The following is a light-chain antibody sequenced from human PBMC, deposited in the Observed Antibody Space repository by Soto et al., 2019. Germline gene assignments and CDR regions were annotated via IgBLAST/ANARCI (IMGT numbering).Light chain of an antibody. CDR1: SSNIGSNT. V-gene: IGLV1-44*01. CDR2: SND. J-gene: IGLJ3*02. Sequence: QSVLTQPPSVSGTPGQRVTISCSGSSSNIGSNTVNWYQQLPGSAPRLLIYSNDQRPSGVPDRFSDSKSGTSDSLDIAGLQSEDEADYYCAVWDYSLNGPVFGGGTKLTVL. CDR3: AVWDYSLNGPV.